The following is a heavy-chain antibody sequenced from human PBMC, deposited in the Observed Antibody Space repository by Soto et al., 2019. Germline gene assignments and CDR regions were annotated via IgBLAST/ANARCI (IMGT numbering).Heavy chain of an antibody. J-gene: IGHJ5*02. Sequence: SETLSLTCIVSGDSISNSGNYWGWIRRPPGKGLEWIGTMDYSGDTSYNPSLRSRVTISADTSKNQFSLRLSSVSVADTAVYYCAKAGFPSSTSCLYNWFDPWGQGTLVTVSS. CDR1: GDSISNSGNY. CDR2: MDYSGDT. D-gene: IGHD2-2*01. V-gene: IGHV4-39*07. CDR3: AKAGFPSSTSCLYNWFDP.